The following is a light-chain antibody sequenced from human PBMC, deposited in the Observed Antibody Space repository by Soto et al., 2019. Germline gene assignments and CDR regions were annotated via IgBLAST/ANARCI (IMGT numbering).Light chain of an antibody. J-gene: IGKJ1*01. V-gene: IGKV1-12*01. CDR2: AAS. CDR3: QQGNGFPGT. Sequence: DIQMTQSPSSVSASVGDRVTITCRASQGINSWLAWYQQKPGKAPNLLIYAASSLQSGVTSRFRSSGSGTDFPLTSSSLQPGDFANYYCQQGNGFPGTFGQGTKVEIK. CDR1: QGINSW.